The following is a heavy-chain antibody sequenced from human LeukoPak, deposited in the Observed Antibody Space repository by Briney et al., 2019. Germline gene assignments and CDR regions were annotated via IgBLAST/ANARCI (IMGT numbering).Heavy chain of an antibody. V-gene: IGHV3-30-3*01. CDR3: ARDCFSGVLWFGKHYYGMDV. D-gene: IGHD3-10*01. J-gene: IGHJ6*02. CDR2: ISYDGSNK. CDR1: GFTFSSYA. Sequence: GGSLRLSCAASGFTFSSYAMHWVRQAPGKGLEWVAVISYDGSNKYYADSVKGRFTISRDNSKNTLYLQMNSLRAEDTAVYYCARDCFSGVLWFGKHYYGMDVWGQGTTVTVSS.